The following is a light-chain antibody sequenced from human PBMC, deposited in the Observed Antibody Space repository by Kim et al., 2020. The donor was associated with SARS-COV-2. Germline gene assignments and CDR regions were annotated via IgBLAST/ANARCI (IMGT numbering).Light chain of an antibody. CDR2: WAS. J-gene: IGKJ4*01. V-gene: IGKV4-1*01. CDR3: QQYYSTPT. CDR1: QSVLYSSNNKNY. Sequence: DIVMTQSPDSLAVSLGERATINCKSSQSVLYSSNNKNYLAWYQQKPGQPPKLLIYWASTRESGVPDRFSGSESGTDFTLTISSLQAEDVAVYYCQQYYSTPTFGGGTKLEI.